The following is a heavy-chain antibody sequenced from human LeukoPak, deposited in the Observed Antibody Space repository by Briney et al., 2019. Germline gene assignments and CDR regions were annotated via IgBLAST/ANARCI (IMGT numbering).Heavy chain of an antibody. CDR1: GGSISSYY. V-gene: IGHV4-4*09. CDR3: ARQGELELRTWFDP. J-gene: IGHJ5*02. CDR2: IYTSGST. D-gene: IGHD1-7*01. Sequence: SETLSLTCTVSGGSISSYYWSWIRQPPGKGLEWIGYIYTSGSTNYNPSLKSRVTISVDTSKNQFSLKLSSVTAADTAVYYCARQGELELRTWFDPWGQGTLVTVSS.